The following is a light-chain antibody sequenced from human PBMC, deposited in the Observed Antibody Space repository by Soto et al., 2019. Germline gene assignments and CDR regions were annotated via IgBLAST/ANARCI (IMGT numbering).Light chain of an antibody. CDR1: QSVASNN. CDR2: GAS. CDR3: QQYGSSPRT. J-gene: IGKJ1*01. V-gene: IGKV3-20*01. Sequence: EIVLTQSPGTLSLSPGERATRSCRASQSVASNNLAWYQQKPGQAPRLLIYGASSRATGIPDRFSGSGSGTDFTLTISRLEPEDFAVYYCQQYGSSPRTFGQGTRWIS.